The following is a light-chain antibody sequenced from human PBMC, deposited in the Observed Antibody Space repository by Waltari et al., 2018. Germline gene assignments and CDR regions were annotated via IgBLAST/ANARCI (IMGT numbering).Light chain of an antibody. Sequence: HSVLTQPPSAAGTPGQRVTISCSGSSSTIGTHHVYWYQHFPGRAPRLLIYDDNQRPSGVPSRFSVSKSGTSASLVISGLRSDDEANYYCAAWDDSPSGYVFGTGTEVTVL. CDR2: DDN. J-gene: IGLJ1*01. CDR3: AAWDDSPSGYV. V-gene: IGLV1-47*01. CDR1: SSTIGTHH.